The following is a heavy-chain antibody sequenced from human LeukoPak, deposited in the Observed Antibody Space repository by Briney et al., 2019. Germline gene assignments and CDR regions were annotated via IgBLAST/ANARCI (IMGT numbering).Heavy chain of an antibody. D-gene: IGHD1-26*01. V-gene: IGHV4-59*08. J-gene: IGHJ4*02. CDR3: ARHGARYYFDY. CDR1: GGSMSSYY. Sequence: SETLSLTCTVSGGSMSSYYWSWIRQPPGKGLEWIGYIYYSGSTNYNPSLKSRVTISVDTSKNQFSLKLSSVTAADTAVYYCARHGARYYFDYWGQGTLVTVSS. CDR2: IYYSGST.